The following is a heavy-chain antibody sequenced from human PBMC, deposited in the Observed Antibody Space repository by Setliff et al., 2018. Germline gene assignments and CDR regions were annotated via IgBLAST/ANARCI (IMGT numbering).Heavy chain of an antibody. J-gene: IGHJ6*03. CDR1: GFTFSTYD. CDR3: ARAPDSGTYYNLYPYYNDV. CDR2: TGTTGDT. Sequence: PGGSLRLSCAASGFTFSTYDMHWFRQATGKGLEWVSGTGTTGDTYYPGSVRGRFTMSVDTSKNQISLKLTSVTAADTAVYYCARAPDSGTYYNLYPYYNDVWGKGTTVTVSS. D-gene: IGHD1-26*01. V-gene: IGHV3-13*01.